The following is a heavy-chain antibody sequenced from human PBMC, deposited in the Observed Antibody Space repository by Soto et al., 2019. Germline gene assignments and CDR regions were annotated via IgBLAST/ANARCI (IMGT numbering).Heavy chain of an antibody. CDR3: ANPPHTMESTIYYYYGMDV. CDR1: GFTFSNYA. CDR2: ISGSGGST. V-gene: IGHV3-23*01. D-gene: IGHD1-26*01. Sequence: EVQLLESGGGLVQPGGSLRLSCAASGFTFSNYAMTWVRQAPGKGLEWVSAISGSGGSTYYADSVKGRFTISRDNSKNTLYLQMDSLRAEDTAVYYCANPPHTMESTIYYYYGMDVWGQGTTVTVSS. J-gene: IGHJ6*02.